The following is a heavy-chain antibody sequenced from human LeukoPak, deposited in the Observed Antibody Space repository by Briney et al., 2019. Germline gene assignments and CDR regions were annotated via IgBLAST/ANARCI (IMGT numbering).Heavy chain of an antibody. J-gene: IGHJ4*02. CDR3: AKDKHYYDSSGFDY. CDR1: GFTFSSYA. Sequence: PGGSLRLSCAASGFTFSSYAMSWVRQAPGKGLEWVSAIRGSGSDTYYADSVKGWFTISRDNSKNTLYLQMNSLRAEDTAVYYCAKDKHYYDSSGFDYWGQGTLVTVSS. CDR2: IRGSGSDT. V-gene: IGHV3-23*01. D-gene: IGHD3-22*01.